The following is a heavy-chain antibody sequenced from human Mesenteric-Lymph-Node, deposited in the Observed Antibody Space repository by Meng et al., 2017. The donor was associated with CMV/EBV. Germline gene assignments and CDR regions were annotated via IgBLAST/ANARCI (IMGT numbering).Heavy chain of an antibody. V-gene: IGHV3-23*01. CDR2: ISGYGGSS. Sequence: SCAASGFTCSSHAMSWVRQAPGKGLEWVSVISGYGGSSHYADSVKGRLTISRDNSKNTLYLQVNSLRAEDTAVYYCAKEYYDSGFDYWGQGTLVTVSS. J-gene: IGHJ4*02. D-gene: IGHD3-3*01. CDR3: AKEYYDSGFDY. CDR1: GFTCSSHA.